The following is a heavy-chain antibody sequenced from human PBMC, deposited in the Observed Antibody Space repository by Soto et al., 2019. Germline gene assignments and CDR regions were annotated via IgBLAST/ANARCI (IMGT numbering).Heavy chain of an antibody. J-gene: IGHJ4*02. Sequence: GGSLRLSCAASGFTFSSYGMHWVRQAPGKGLEWVAVIWYDGSNKYYADSVKGRFTISRDNSKNTLYLQMNSLRAEDTAVYYCARPSGRDYHHVWEHIHYPGQATLVTVSS. V-gene: IGHV3-33*01. D-gene: IGHD3-16*01. CDR3: ARPSGRDYHHVWEHIHY. CDR2: IWYDGSNK. CDR1: GFTFSSYG.